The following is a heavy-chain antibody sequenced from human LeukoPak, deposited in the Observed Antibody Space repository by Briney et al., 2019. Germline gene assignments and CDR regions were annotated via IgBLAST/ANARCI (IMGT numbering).Heavy chain of an antibody. Sequence: PSETLSLTCTVSGDSISSGDCYWGWLRQPPGKGLEWIGSIYFSGGTYYNASLKSRVTISVDTSKNQFSLKLSSVTAADTAVYYCARQTGSGLFSLPGGQGTLVTVSS. CDR3: ARQTGSGLFSLP. CDR2: IYFSGGT. V-gene: IGHV4-39*01. D-gene: IGHD3-10*01. J-gene: IGHJ4*02. CDR1: GDSISSGDCY.